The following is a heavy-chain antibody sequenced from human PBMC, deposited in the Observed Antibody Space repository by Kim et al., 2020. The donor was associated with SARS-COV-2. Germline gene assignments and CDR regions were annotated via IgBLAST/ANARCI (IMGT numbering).Heavy chain of an antibody. V-gene: IGHV3-23*01. CDR2: ISGSGGST. Sequence: GGSLRLSCAASGFTFSSYAMSWVRQAPGKGLEWVSAISGSGGSTYYADSVKGRFTISRDNSKNTLYLQMNSLRAEDTAVYYCAKMAQYYYDSSGYHSTGYFDYWGQGTLVTVSS. J-gene: IGHJ4*02. D-gene: IGHD3-22*01. CDR1: GFTFSSYA. CDR3: AKMAQYYYDSSGYHSTGYFDY.